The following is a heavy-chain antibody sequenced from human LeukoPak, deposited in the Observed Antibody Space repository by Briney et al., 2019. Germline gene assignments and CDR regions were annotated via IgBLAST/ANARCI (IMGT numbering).Heavy chain of an antibody. V-gene: IGHV4-59*08. J-gene: IGHJ4*02. CDR2: IYYSGST. CDR1: GGSISSYY. CDR3: ARALGAGGSTVDY. D-gene: IGHD1-26*01. Sequence: SETLSLTCTVSGGSISSYYWSWIRQPPGKGLEWIGYIYYSGSTNYNPSLKSRVTISVDTSKNQFSLKLSSVTAADTAVYYCARALGAGGSTVDYWGQGTLDTVSS.